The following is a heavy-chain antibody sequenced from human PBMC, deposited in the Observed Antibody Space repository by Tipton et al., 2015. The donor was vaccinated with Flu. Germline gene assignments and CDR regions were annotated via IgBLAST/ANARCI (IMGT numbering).Heavy chain of an antibody. J-gene: IGHJ5*02. CDR3: ARRDYSSYVSDPKNWFDP. D-gene: IGHD4-11*01. Sequence: LRLSCTVSGGSISSGTYYWSWIRQPAGKGLEWIGRIYASGSTDYNPSLKSRVTITVDTSKNQFSLRLTSMTAADTALYYCARRDYSSYVSDPKNWFDPWGERTLVTVSS. CDR1: GGSISSGTYY. V-gene: IGHV4-61*02. CDR2: IYASGST.